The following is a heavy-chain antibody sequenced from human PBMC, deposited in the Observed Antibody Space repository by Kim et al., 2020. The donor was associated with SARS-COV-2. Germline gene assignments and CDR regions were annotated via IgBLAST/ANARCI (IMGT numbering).Heavy chain of an antibody. V-gene: IGHV6-1*01. Sequence: SVKSRITINPDTSKNQFSLQLNSVTPEDTAVYYCAREGILYETGYYYMDVWGKGTTVTVSS. CDR3: AREGILYETGYYYMDV. J-gene: IGHJ6*03. D-gene: IGHD2-15*01.